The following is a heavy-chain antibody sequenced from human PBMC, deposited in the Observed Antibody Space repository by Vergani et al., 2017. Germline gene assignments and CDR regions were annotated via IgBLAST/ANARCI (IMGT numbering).Heavy chain of an antibody. Sequence: QVQLQQWGAGLLKPSETLSLTCAVYGGSFSGYYWSWIRQPPGKGLEWIGEINHSGSTYYNPSLKSRVTISVDTSKNQFSLKLSSVTAADTAVYYCARGGDFWSGYYTRPFDPWGQGTLVTVSS. CDR3: ARGGDFWSGYYTRPFDP. CDR1: GGSFSGYY. V-gene: IGHV4-34*01. CDR2: INHSGST. D-gene: IGHD3-3*01. J-gene: IGHJ5*02.